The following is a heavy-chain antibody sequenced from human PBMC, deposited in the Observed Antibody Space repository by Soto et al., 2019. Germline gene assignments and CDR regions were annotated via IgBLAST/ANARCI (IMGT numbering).Heavy chain of an antibody. CDR3: ARAGAVVVAAEPFDY. CDR2: IIPIFGTA. CDR1: GGTFSSYA. Sequence: QVQLVQSGAEVKKPGSSVKVSCKASGGTFSSYAISGLRQAPGQGLEWVGGIIPIFGTANYAQKFQGRDTITADESTSTAYMELSSLRSYYTAVYYCARAGAVVVAAEPFDYWGQGTLVTVSS. J-gene: IGHJ4*02. D-gene: IGHD2-15*01. V-gene: IGHV1-69*12.